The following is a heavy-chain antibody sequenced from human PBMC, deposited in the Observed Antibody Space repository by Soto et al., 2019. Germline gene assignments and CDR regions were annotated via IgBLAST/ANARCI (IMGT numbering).Heavy chain of an antibody. D-gene: IGHD5-12*01. V-gene: IGHV1-3*01. CDR1: WCTFTSYA. J-gene: IGHJ4*02. CDR2: INAGNGNT. Sequence: ASVKVSCKASWCTFTSYAMHWVRPAPRQRFEWMGWINAGNGNTKYSQKFQGRVTITRDASASTAYMELSSLRSEDTAVYYCARDNSGWQTSPSLSFDYWGQGTLVTVSS. CDR3: ARDNSGWQTSPSLSFDY.